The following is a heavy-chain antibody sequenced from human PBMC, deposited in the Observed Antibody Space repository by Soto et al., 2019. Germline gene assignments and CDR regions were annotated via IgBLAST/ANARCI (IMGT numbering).Heavy chain of an antibody. CDR2: ISYDGSNK. CDR3: ARDPGMVIFEY. Sequence: GGSLRLSCAASGFTFSSYAMHWVRQAPGKGLEWVAVISYDGSNKYYADSVKGRFTISRDNSKNTLYLQMNSLRAEDTAVYYCARDPGMVIFEYWGQGTLVTVSS. CDR1: GFTFSSYA. V-gene: IGHV3-30-3*01. D-gene: IGHD3-22*01. J-gene: IGHJ4*02.